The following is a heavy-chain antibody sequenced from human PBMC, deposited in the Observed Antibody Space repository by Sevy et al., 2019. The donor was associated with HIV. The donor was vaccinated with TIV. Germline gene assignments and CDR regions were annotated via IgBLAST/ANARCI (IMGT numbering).Heavy chain of an antibody. CDR1: GFTFTSYA. J-gene: IGHJ3*02. Sequence: GGSLRLSCAASGFTFTSYAMSWVRQAPGKGLEWVSSISGPGGTTYYADSVKGRVTISRDNSKNTLYLQMNSLRADDSAVYYCAKGDEPATDYGDYVPNAFDIWGQGTMVTVSS. CDR2: ISGPGGTT. CDR3: AKGDEPATDYGDYVPNAFDI. D-gene: IGHD4-17*01. V-gene: IGHV3-23*01.